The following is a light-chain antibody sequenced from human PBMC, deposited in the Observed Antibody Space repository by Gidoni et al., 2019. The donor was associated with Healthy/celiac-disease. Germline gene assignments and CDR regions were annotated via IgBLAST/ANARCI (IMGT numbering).Light chain of an antibody. CDR1: RSDVGSYNL. J-gene: IGLJ2*01. CDR2: EGS. Sequence: QSAMTQPASASGSPGQSITISCTGTRSDVGSYNLVPWYHQHPGKSPKPMIYEGSKRPSGVSNRFSGSKSGNTASLTISGLQAEDEADYYCCSYAGSSVLVFGGGTKLTVL. V-gene: IGLV2-23*01. CDR3: CSYAGSSVLV.